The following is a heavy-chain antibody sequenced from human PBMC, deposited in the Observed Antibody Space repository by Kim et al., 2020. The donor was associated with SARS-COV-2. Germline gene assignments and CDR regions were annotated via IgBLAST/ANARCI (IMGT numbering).Heavy chain of an antibody. J-gene: IGHJ4*02. Sequence: RQGRVTISVDTSQNQFSLKLSSVTAADTAVYYCARVEKYYDSSGYQFDYWGQGTLVTVSS. D-gene: IGHD3-22*01. V-gene: IGHV4-39*01. CDR3: ARVEKYYDSSGYQFDY.